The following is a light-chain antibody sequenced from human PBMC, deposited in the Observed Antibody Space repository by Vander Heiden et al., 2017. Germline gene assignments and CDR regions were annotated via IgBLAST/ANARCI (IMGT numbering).Light chain of an antibody. CDR2: DVS. CDR3: SAFAGYDTYV. CDR1: STDVGAYNY. V-gene: IGLV2-11*01. Sequence: PLPRPPPGSGSPEQSVTFSCTGTSTDVGAYNYVSWYQQYPGKAPKLMIYDVSKRPSGVPDRFSGSKSGNTASLTISGLQAEDEADYYCSAFAGYDTYVFGTGTQVTVL. J-gene: IGLJ1*01.